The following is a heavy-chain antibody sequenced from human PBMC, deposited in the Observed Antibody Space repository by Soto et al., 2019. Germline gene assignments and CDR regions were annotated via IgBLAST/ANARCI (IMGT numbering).Heavy chain of an antibody. D-gene: IGHD3-22*01. Sequence: EVQLVQSGAEVKKPGESLKISCKGSGYSFPNYWIAWVRQMPGKGLEWVGIIYPADSDTRYSPSFQGQVTISADNSINTAYLQWSSLKASDTAMYYCARRPYYDNSLGSDAFAIWGQGTMVTVSS. CDR3: ARRPYYDNSLGSDAFAI. CDR1: GYSFPNYW. CDR2: IYPADSDT. V-gene: IGHV5-51*01. J-gene: IGHJ3*02.